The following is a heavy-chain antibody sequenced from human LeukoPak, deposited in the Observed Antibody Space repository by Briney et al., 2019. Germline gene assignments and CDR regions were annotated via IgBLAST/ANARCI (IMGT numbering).Heavy chain of an antibody. D-gene: IGHD1-1*01. Sequence: PGGSLRLSCAASGFIFSTYAMNWVRQAPGKGLEWISGVSNSGVSTIYAASVKGRFTISRDNSKNMLYLQMNGLRAEDTAVYYCAKDWNPSPNWFGPWGQGTLVIVSS. CDR1: GFIFSTYA. J-gene: IGHJ5*02. CDR2: VSNSGVST. V-gene: IGHV3-23*01. CDR3: AKDWNPSPNWFGP.